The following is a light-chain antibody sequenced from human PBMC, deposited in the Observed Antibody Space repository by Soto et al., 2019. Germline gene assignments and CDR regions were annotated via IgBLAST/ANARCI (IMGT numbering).Light chain of an antibody. CDR2: ATS. CDR1: QSVSSIY. J-gene: IGKJ5*01. V-gene: IGKV3-20*01. Sequence: EIVLTQSPGTLSLSPGESATLSCRASQSVSSIYLAWYQQKPGQXPSLLIYATSSRATGIPDRFSGSGSGTDFSLTISRLEPEDFAVYYCQQYGSSPITFGQGTRLEIK. CDR3: QQYGSSPIT.